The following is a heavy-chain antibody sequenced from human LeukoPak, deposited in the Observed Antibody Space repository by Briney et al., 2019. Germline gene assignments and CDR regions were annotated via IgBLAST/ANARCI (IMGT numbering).Heavy chain of an antibody. CDR2: ISRSGGNI. D-gene: IGHD5/OR15-5a*01. Sequence: GGSLRLSCAVSGFTFSTFDMAWVRQAPGKGLEWVAYISRSGGNIYYADSVKGRFTISRDNSKNSLYLQMNSLRAEDTAVYYCARRYTVYGILDYWGQGTLVTVSS. CDR3: ARRYTVYGILDY. CDR1: GFTFSTFD. V-gene: IGHV3-48*03. J-gene: IGHJ4*02.